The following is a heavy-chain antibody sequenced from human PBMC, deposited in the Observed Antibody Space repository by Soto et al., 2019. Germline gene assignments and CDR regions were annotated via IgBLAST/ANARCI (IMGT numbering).Heavy chain of an antibody. CDR3: ARAKWMPTHPYYYYGMDV. CDR2: IYSGGST. D-gene: IGHD2-2*01. V-gene: IGHV3-53*01. Sequence: GGSLRLSCAASGFTVSSNYMSWVRQAPGKGLEWVSVIYSGGSTYYADSVKGRFTISRDNSKNTLYLQMNSLRAEDTAVYYCARAKWMPTHPYYYYGMDVWGQGTTVTVSS. J-gene: IGHJ6*02. CDR1: GFTVSSNY.